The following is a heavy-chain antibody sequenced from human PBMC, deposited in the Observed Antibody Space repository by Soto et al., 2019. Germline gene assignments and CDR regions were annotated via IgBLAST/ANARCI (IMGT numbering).Heavy chain of an antibody. J-gene: IGHJ4*02. D-gene: IGHD3-3*01. CDR2: VYYTGTT. CDR1: GGSIRGYS. V-gene: IGHV4-59*08. Sequence: SETLSLTCTVSGGSIRGYSWSWIRQPPGKGLEWVGYVYYTGTTMYNPSLKSRLTISVDRSRNQVSLNLTSVTAADTAVYYCARLGGYYQALDHWSQGTLVTVSS. CDR3: ARLGGYYQALDH.